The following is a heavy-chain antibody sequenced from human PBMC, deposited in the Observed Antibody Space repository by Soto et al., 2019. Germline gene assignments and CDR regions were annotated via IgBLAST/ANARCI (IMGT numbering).Heavy chain of an antibody. V-gene: IGHV3-23*01. CDR2: ISGSGGST. Sequence: GGSLRLSCAASGFNFSSYAMSWVRQAPGKGLEWVSAISGSGGSTYYADSVKGRFNISRDNSKNTLYLQMNSLRAEDTAVYYCAKSFMVRGFSWFDPWGQGTLVTVSS. CDR3: AKSFMVRGFSWFDP. J-gene: IGHJ5*02. D-gene: IGHD3-10*01. CDR1: GFNFSSYA.